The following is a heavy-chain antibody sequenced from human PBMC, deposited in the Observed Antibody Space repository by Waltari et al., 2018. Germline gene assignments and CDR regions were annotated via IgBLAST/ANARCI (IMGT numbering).Heavy chain of an antibody. CDR2: INPNGGGT. V-gene: IGHV1-2*06. J-gene: IGHJ5*02. CDR1: GYTFTGYY. Sequence: QVQLVQSGAEVKKPGASVKVSCKASGYTFTGYYMHWVRQAPGQGLEWMGRINPNGGGTNYAQKYQGRVTMTRDTSISTAYMELSRLRSDDTAVYYCARTSPNWFDPWGQGTLVTVSS. CDR3: ARTSPNWFDP.